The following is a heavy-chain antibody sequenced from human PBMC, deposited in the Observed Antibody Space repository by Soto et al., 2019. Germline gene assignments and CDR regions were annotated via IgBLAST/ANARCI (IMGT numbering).Heavy chain of an antibody. CDR2: ISAYNGNT. CDR1: GYTFTNFG. CDR3: AKNGQPPYYYYGLDV. V-gene: IGHV1-18*01. D-gene: IGHD2-8*01. Sequence: GASVKVSCKASGYTFTNFGISWVRQAPGQGLEWMGWISAYNGNTNYAQKFQGRVTMTTDTSTSTAYMEVRSLRFDDTAVYYCAKNGQPPYYYYGLDVWGQGTKVTVSS. J-gene: IGHJ6*02.